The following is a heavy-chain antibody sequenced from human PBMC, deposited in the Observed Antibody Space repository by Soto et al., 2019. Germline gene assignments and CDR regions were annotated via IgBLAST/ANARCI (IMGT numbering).Heavy chain of an antibody. J-gene: IGHJ4*02. V-gene: IGHV4-34*01. CDR3: ARLLEYSGYDLFDY. CDR1: GGSFSNYF. Sequence: SETLSLTCAVYGGSFSNYFWTWIRQPPGKGLEWIGEINPSGSTSYNPSLKSRVTISIDTSKNQFSLRLSSVTAADTALYYCARLLEYSGYDLFDYWGQGTLVTVSS. CDR2: INPSGST. D-gene: IGHD5-12*01.